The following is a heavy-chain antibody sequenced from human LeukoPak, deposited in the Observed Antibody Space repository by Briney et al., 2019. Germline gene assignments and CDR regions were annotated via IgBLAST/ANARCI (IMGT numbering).Heavy chain of an antibody. V-gene: IGHV4-31*03. Sequence: SQTLSLTCTVSGGSISSGGYYWSWIRQHPGKGLEWIGYIYYSGSTYYNPSLKSRVTISVDTSRNQFSLQLSSVTAADTAVYYCARERAVYFDYWGQGTLVTVSS. CDR2: IYYSGST. CDR3: ARERAVYFDY. J-gene: IGHJ4*02. CDR1: GGSISSGGYY.